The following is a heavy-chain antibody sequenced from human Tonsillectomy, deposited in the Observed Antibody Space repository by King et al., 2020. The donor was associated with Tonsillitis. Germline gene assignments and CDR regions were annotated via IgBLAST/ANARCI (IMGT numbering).Heavy chain of an antibody. CDR1: GYTFTGYY. D-gene: IGHD2-21*02. CDR3: ARVVYCGGDCRRNYYYGMDV. V-gene: IGHV1-2*02. CDR2: INPYSGGT. Sequence: QLVQSGAEVKKPGASVKVSCKASGYTFTGYYMQWVRQAPGQGLEWMGWINPYSGGTNSAQNFQRRVTMTRDTSISTAYMELSRLRSDDTAVYYCARVVYCGGDCRRNYYYGMDVWGQGTTVTVSS. J-gene: IGHJ6*02.